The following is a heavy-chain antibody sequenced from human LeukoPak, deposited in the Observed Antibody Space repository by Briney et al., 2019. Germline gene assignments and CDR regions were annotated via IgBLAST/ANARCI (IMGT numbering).Heavy chain of an antibody. CDR2: IIPIFGTA. CDR1: GFTFSSYA. Sequence: GGSLRLSCAASGFTFSSYAISWVRQAPGQGLEWMGGIIPIFGTANYAQKFQGRVTITADKSTSTAYMELSSLRSEDTAVYYCARAAIVGDGYNLWPRILYYYYYMDVWGKGTTVTVSS. CDR3: ARAAIVGDGYNLWPRILYYYYYMDV. D-gene: IGHD5-24*01. J-gene: IGHJ6*03. V-gene: IGHV1-69*06.